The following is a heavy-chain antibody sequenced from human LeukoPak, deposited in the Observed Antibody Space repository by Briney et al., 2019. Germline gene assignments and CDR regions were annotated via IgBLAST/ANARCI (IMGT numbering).Heavy chain of an antibody. V-gene: IGHV1-69*05. CDR2: IIPIFGTA. CDR1: GGTFSSYA. Sequence: SVKVSCKASGGTFSSYAISWVRQAPGQGLEWMGGIIPIFGTANYAQKFQGRVTITTDEPTSTAYMELSSLRSEDTAVYYCARAPVRFLEWKNWFDPWGQGTLVTVSS. D-gene: IGHD3-3*01. J-gene: IGHJ5*02. CDR3: ARAPVRFLEWKNWFDP.